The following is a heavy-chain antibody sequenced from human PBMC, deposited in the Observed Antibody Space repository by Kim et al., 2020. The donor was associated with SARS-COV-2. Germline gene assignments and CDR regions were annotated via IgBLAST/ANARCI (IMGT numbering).Heavy chain of an antibody. V-gene: IGHV3-48*02. D-gene: IGHD6-13*01. Sequence: SGKGRLPISRDNAKNALYLQMNSLRDEDTAVYYCATIAAAGSLYYYYGMDVWGQGTTVTVSS. J-gene: IGHJ6*02. CDR3: ATIAAAGSLYYYYGMDV.